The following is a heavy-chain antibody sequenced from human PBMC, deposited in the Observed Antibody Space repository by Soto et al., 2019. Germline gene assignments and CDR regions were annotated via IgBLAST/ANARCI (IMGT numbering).Heavy chain of an antibody. J-gene: IGHJ6*03. D-gene: IGHD4-4*01. Sequence: DVQLVESGGGLVQPGRSLRLSCAASGFTFDDYAMHWVRQAPGKGLEWVSGISWNSGSIGYADSVKGRFTISRDNAKNSLYLQMNSLRAEDTALYYCAKDITTRNYYYYYMDVWGKGTTVTVSS. CDR1: GFTFDDYA. CDR2: ISWNSGSI. CDR3: AKDITTRNYYYYYMDV. V-gene: IGHV3-9*01.